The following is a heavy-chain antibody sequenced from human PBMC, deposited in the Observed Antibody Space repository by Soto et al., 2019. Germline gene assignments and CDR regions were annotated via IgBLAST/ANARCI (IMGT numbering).Heavy chain of an antibody. J-gene: IGHJ5*02. Sequence: EVQLLESGGGLVQPGGSLRLSCAASGFTFSSYAMTCVRQAPVKGLEWVSAIRGSGGATYYADSVKGRFTISRDNSKNTLYLQMNSLGVEDTAIYYCAKDRDTVATVVWFDPWGQGSLVTVSS. CDR1: GFTFSSYA. CDR2: IRGSGGAT. D-gene: IGHD5-12*01. CDR3: AKDRDTVATVVWFDP. V-gene: IGHV3-23*01.